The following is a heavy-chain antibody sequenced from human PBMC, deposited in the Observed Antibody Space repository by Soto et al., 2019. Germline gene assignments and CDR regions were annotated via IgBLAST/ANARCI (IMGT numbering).Heavy chain of an antibody. Sequence: EVQLLESGGGLVQPGGSLRLSCAASGFTFSSYAMSWVRQAPGKGLEWVSAISGSGGSTYYADSVKGRFTISRDNSKNTLFLQMNSLRAEDTAVYYCAKDGAYDYVWGSYRIDYWGQGPPVTVSS. CDR3: AKDGAYDYVWGSYRIDY. D-gene: IGHD3-16*02. CDR1: GFTFSSYA. J-gene: IGHJ4*02. V-gene: IGHV3-23*01. CDR2: ISGSGGST.